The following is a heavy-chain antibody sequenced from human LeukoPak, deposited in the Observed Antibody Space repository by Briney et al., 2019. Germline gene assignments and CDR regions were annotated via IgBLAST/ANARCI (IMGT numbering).Heavy chain of an antibody. D-gene: IGHD2-8*01. CDR2: IYSSGIT. CDR3: ARGTSL. CDR1: GGPVSSVGIS. V-gene: IGHV4-61*08. J-gene: IGHJ4*02. Sequence: SETLSLTCTVSGGPVSSVGISWFWFRQPPGKGLEWIGYIYSSGITDYNPSLKSRVTISVDTSKNQFSLRLTSVTAADTAVYYCARGTSLWGQGTLVTVSS.